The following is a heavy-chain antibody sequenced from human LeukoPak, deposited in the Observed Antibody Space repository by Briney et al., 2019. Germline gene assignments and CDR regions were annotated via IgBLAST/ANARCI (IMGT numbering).Heavy chain of an antibody. CDR1: GGTFSSNA. V-gene: IGHV1-69*06. J-gene: IGHJ4*02. CDR3: ARCSPGNSSNFYAVLQY. D-gene: IGHD2/OR15-2a*01. CDR2: IIPIVGTT. Sequence: GASVKVSCKASGGTFSSNAISWVRLTPGQGLECRGGIIPIVGTTTYAQKFQAKVTMTADNSTNTAYLEISSLTSDDTAVYYCARCSPGNSSNFYAVLQYWGQGTQVTVST.